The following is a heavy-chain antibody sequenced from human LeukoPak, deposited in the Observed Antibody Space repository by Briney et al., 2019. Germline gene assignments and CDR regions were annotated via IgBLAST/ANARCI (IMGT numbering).Heavy chain of an antibody. CDR3: ARDWDYGDYVFGLYGMDV. CDR2: ISYDGSNK. V-gene: IGHV3-30-3*01. J-gene: IGHJ6*02. D-gene: IGHD4-17*01. CDR1: GFTFSSYA. Sequence: GGSLRLSCAASGFTFSSYAMHWVRQAPGKGLEWVAVISYDGSNKYYADSVKGRFTISRDNSKNTLYLQMNSLRAEDTAVYYCARDWDYGDYVFGLYGMDVWGQGTTVTASS.